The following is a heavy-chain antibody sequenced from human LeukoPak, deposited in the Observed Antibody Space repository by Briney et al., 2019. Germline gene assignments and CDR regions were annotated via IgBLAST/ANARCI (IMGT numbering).Heavy chain of an antibody. V-gene: IGHV3-23*01. CDR3: ARGVRIAVAGNIDY. Sequence: GGSLRLSCVASAFTFSSYGMSWVRQVPGKGLEWVSEISGSGGSTYYADSVKGRFTISRDNSKNTLYMQMNSLRAEDTAVYYCARGVRIAVAGNIDYWGQGTLVTVSS. CDR1: AFTFSSYG. CDR2: ISGSGGST. J-gene: IGHJ4*02. D-gene: IGHD6-19*01.